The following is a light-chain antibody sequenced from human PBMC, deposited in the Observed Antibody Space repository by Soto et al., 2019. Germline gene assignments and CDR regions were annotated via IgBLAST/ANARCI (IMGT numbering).Light chain of an antibody. J-gene: IGLJ1*01. V-gene: IGLV2-23*03. CDR1: SSDVGSYNL. CDR3: CSYAGSSTFV. CDR2: EGS. Sequence: LTQPASVSGSPGQSITISCTGTSSDVGSYNLVSWYQQHPGKAPKLMIYEGSKRPSGVSNRFSGSKSGNTASLTISGLQAEDEADYYCCSYAGSSTFVFGAGTKVTVL.